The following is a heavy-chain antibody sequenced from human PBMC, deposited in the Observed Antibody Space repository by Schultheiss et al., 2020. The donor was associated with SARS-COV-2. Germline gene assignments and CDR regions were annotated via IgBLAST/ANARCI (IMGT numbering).Heavy chain of an antibody. J-gene: IGHJ4*02. CDR1: GYTFTSYG. V-gene: IGHV1-8*02. CDR2: MNPNSGNT. D-gene: IGHD1-1*01. Sequence: GESLKVSCKASGYTFTSYGISWVRQATGQGLKWMGWMNPNSGNTGYAQKFQGRVTMTRNTSISTAYMELSSLRSEDTAVYYCARVPNHWNFDYWGQGTLVTVSS. CDR3: ARVPNHWNFDY.